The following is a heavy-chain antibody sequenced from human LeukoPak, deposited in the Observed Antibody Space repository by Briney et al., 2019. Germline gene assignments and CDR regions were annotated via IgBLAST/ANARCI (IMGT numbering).Heavy chain of an antibody. CDR3: ARDSSEYYYYYYMDV. CDR1: GFTFSSYW. D-gene: IGHD2/OR15-2a*01. V-gene: IGHV3-7*01. CDR2: IKQDGSEK. Sequence: GGSLRLSCAASGFTFSSYWMSWVRQAPGKGLEWVANIKQDGSEKYYVDSVKGRFTISRDNAKNSLYLQMNSLRAEDTAMYYCARDSSEYYYYYYMDVWGKGTTVTVSS. J-gene: IGHJ6*03.